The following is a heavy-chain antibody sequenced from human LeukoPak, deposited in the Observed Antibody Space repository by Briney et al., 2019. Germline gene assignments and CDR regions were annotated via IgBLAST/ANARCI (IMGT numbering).Heavy chain of an antibody. J-gene: IGHJ4*02. Sequence: GGSLRLSCAASGITFSSYAMHWVRQAPGKGLEWVAVISYDGSNKYYADSVKGRFTISRDSSKNTLYLQMNSLRAEDTAVYYCARVMGRYCSSNSCYVDYWGQGTLVTVSS. V-gene: IGHV3-30*04. CDR2: ISYDGSNK. CDR1: GITFSSYA. CDR3: ARVMGRYCSSNSCYVDY. D-gene: IGHD2-2*01.